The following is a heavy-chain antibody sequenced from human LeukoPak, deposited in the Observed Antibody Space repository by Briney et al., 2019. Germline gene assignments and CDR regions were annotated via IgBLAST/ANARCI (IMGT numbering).Heavy chain of an antibody. Sequence: GGSLRLSCAASGFTFSSYWIRWVRQVPGKGRVWVSRINPGGSSTAYADSVKGRFTISRDNAENTLYLQMDSLRAEDTAVYYCARSNQADDYWGQGTLVTVSS. CDR2: INPGGSST. CDR1: GFTFSSYW. D-gene: IGHD1-14*01. CDR3: ARSNQADDY. V-gene: IGHV3-74*01. J-gene: IGHJ4*02.